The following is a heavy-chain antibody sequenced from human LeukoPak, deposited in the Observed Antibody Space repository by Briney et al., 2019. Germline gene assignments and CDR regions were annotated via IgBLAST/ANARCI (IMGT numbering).Heavy chain of an antibody. CDR1: GFTFSSYW. V-gene: IGHV3-7*01. CDR2: IKPDGSDQ. CDR3: ARPDSRYFYGMDV. D-gene: IGHD2/OR15-2a*01. J-gene: IGHJ6*02. Sequence: GGSLRLSCAASGFTFSSYWMSWVRQAPGKGLEWVANIKPDGSDQYYVDSVKGRFTISRDNAKNSLYLQMNSLRAEDTAVYYCARPDSRYFYGMDVWGQGATVTVSS.